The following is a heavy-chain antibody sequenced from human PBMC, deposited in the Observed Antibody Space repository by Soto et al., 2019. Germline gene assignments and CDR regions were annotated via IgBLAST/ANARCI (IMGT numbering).Heavy chain of an antibody. D-gene: IGHD3-22*01. CDR1: GFTFSSYD. V-gene: IGHV3-13*01. CDR3: ARDRSVRRRGWYFDL. J-gene: IGHJ2*01. CDR2: IGTAGDT. Sequence: EVQLVESGGGLVQPGGSLRLSCAASGFTFSSYDMHWVRQATGKGLEWVSAIGTAGDTYYPGSVKGRFTISRENAKNSLYLQMNSLRAGDTAVYYCARDRSVRRRGWYFDLWGRGILVTVSS.